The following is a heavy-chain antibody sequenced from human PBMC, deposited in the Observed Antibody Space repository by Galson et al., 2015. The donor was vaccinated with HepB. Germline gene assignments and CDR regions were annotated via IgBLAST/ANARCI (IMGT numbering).Heavy chain of an antibody. Sequence: SGAEVKKPGDSLKISCAASGFTFSSYAMSWVRRAPGKGLEWVSSISGNSVSTYYADSVKGRFTISRDNSKNTVYLQMNSLRAEDTALYYCAKARWFGTSITRGEFDYWGQGTLVTVSS. J-gene: IGHJ4*02. CDR1: GFTFSSYA. V-gene: IGHV3-23*01. CDR3: AKARWFGTSITRGEFDY. CDR2: ISGNSVST. D-gene: IGHD3-10*01.